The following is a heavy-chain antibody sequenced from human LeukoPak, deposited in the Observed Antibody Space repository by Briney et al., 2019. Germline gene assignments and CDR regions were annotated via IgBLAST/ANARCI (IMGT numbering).Heavy chain of an antibody. J-gene: IGHJ4*02. D-gene: IGHD1-1*01. V-gene: IGHV4-34*01. CDR3: ARAKHTGTTIYFDY. Sequence: SETLSLTCAVYGGSFSGYCWSWIRQPPGKGLEWIGEINHSGSTNYNPSLKSRVTISVDTSKNQFSLKLSSVTAADTAVYYCARAKHTGTTIYFDYWGQGTLVTVSS. CDR1: GGSFSGYC. CDR2: INHSGST.